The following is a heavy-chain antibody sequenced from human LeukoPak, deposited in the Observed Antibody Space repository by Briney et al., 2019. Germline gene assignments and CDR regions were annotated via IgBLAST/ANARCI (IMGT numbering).Heavy chain of an antibody. D-gene: IGHD3-22*01. Sequence: PGGSLRLSCAASGFTFSNYAMHWVRQAPGKGLEWVAVIFYDGSTKYYADSVKGRFTISRDNSKNTLYLQMSSLRAEDTAVYYCARDPRGSTGYDSSGRDSFDYWGQGTLVTVSS. CDR3: ARDPRGSTGYDSSGRDSFDY. CDR2: IFYDGSTK. J-gene: IGHJ4*02. V-gene: IGHV3-30*04. CDR1: GFTFSNYA.